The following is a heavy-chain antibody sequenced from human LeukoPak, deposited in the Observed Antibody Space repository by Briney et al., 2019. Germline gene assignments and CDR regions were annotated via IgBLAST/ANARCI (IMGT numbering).Heavy chain of an antibody. CDR3: AKAYKGYCSGGSCCSADY. D-gene: IGHD2-15*01. Sequence: GGSLRLSCAASGVTFSSYAMSWGRQAPGKGLEWVSAISGSGGSTYYADSVKGRFTISRDNSKNTLYLQMNSLRAEDTAVYYCAKAYKGYCSGGSCCSADYWGQGTLVTVSS. CDR2: ISGSGGST. J-gene: IGHJ4*02. V-gene: IGHV3-23*01. CDR1: GVTFSSYA.